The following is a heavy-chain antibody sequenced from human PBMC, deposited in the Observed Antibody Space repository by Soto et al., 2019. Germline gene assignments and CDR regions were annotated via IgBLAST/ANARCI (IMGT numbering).Heavy chain of an antibody. D-gene: IGHD1-26*01. Sequence: SETLSLTCTVSGGSISSGDYYWSWIRQPPGKGLEWIGYIYYSGSTYYNPSLKSRVTISVDTSKNQFSLKLSSVTAADTAVYYCARGGSSTAGIIIGFDYWGQGTLVTVSS. CDR3: ARGGSSTAGIIIGFDY. V-gene: IGHV4-30-4*01. J-gene: IGHJ4*02. CDR2: IYYSGST. CDR1: GGSISSGDYY.